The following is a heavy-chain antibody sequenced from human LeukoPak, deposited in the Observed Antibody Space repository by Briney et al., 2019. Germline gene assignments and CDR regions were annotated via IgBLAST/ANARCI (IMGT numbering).Heavy chain of an antibody. D-gene: IGHD5-24*01. CDR3: ATDTPEMATMGTSY. CDR2: FDPEDGET. J-gene: IGHJ4*02. Sequence: ASVKVSCKVSGHTLTELSMHWVRQAPGKGLEWMGGFDPEDGETIYAQKFQGRVTMTEDTSTDTAYMELSSLRSEDTAVYYCATDTPEMATMGTSYWGQGTLVTVSS. CDR1: GHTLTELS. V-gene: IGHV1-24*01.